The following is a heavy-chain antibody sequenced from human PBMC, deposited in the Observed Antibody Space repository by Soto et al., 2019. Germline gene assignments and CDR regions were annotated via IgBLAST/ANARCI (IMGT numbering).Heavy chain of an antibody. J-gene: IGHJ6*02. CDR2: IIPIFGTA. CDR3: ARGGGHYDFWSGYSPLYYYYGMDV. D-gene: IGHD3-3*01. CDR1: GGTFSSYA. Sequence: SVKVSCKASGGTFSSYAISWVRQAPGQGLEWMGGIIPIFGTANYAQKFQGRVTITADESTSTAYMELSSLRSEDTAVYYCARGGGHYDFWSGYSPLYYYYGMDVWGQGTTVTVSS. V-gene: IGHV1-69*13.